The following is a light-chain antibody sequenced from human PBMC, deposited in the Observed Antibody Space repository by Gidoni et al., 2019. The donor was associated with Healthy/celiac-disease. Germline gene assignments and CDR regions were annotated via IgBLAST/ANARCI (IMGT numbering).Light chain of an antibody. CDR1: QSVSSSY. CDR3: QQYGSSGLT. V-gene: IGKV3-20*01. CDR2: GAS. J-gene: IGKJ4*01. Sequence: ELVLTPSPGPLSLSPGERAPLSCRGSQSVSSSYLAWYQQKPGQAPRLLIYGASSRATGIPHRFSGSGSGTDFTLTISRLEPEDFAVYYCQQYGSSGLTFGGGTKVEIK.